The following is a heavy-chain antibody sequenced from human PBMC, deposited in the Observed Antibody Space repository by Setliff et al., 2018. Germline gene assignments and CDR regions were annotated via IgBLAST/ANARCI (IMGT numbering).Heavy chain of an antibody. CDR3: TVYNTGSSKDHY. V-gene: IGHV4-34*01. CDR2: INHSGST. Sequence: SETLSLTCAVYGGSFSGYYWSWIRQPPGKGLEWIGEINHSGSTNYNPSLKSRVTISVGTSKNQFSLKLSSVTAADTALYYCTVYNTGSSKDHYWGQGTPVTVSS. CDR1: GGSFSGYY. J-gene: IGHJ4*02. D-gene: IGHD2-8*02.